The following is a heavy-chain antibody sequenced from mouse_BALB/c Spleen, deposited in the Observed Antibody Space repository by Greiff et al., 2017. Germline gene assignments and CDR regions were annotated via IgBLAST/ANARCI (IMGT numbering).Heavy chain of an antibody. CDR1: GYAFSSSW. D-gene: IGHD2-3*01. J-gene: IGHJ4*01. V-gene: IGHV1-82*01. CDR2: IYPGDGDT. Sequence: VQLQQSGPELVKPGALVKISCKASGYAFSSSWMNWVKQRPGQGLEWIGRIYPGDGDTNYNGKFKGKATLTADKSSSTAYMQLSSLTSVDAAVYFCARDGYYLYAMDYWGQGTSVTVSS. CDR3: ARDGYYLYAMDY.